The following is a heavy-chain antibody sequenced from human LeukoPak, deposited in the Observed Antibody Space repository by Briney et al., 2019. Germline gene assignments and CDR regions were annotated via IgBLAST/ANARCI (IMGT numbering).Heavy chain of an antibody. V-gene: IGHV3-53*01. D-gene: IGHD3-22*01. CDR1: GFTVSSNY. CDR2: IYSGGST. CDR3: ARDRYYDSSGFD. Sequence: GGSLRLSCAASGFTVSSNYMSWVRQAPGKGLEWVSVIYSGGSTYYADSVKGRFTISRDNSKNTLYLQMNSLRAEDTAVYYCARDRYYDSSGFDWGQGTLVTVSS. J-gene: IGHJ4*02.